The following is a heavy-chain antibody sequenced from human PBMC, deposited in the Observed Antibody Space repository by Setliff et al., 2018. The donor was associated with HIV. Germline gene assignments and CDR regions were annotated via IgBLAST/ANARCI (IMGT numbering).Heavy chain of an antibody. Sequence: ASETLSLTCAVSGASIDRGSYYWSWIRQPAGKGLEWIGRVFTSGVTNYNPSLKSRVSMSLDTSKNQFSLNLNSVTAADTAVYYCARVEEAVNGGGFDPWGPGTLVIVS. CDR2: VFTSGVT. CDR1: GASIDRGSYY. CDR3: ARVEEAVNGGGFDP. V-gene: IGHV4-61*02. D-gene: IGHD4-17*01. J-gene: IGHJ5*02.